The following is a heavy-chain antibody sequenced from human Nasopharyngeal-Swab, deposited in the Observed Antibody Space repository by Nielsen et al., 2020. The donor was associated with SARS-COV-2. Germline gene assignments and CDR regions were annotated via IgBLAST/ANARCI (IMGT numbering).Heavy chain of an antibody. V-gene: IGHV1-18*01. CDR1: GYTFTSYG. J-gene: IGHJ5*02. D-gene: IGHD2-15*01. CDR2: ISAYNGNT. Sequence: ASVKVSCKASGYTFTSYGISWVRQAPGQGLEWMGWISAYNGNTNYAQKLQGRVTMTTDTSTSTAYMELRSLRSDDTAVYYWRRGEGWVVVAATGGWFDPWGQGTLVTVSS. CDR3: RRGEGWVVVAATGGWFDP.